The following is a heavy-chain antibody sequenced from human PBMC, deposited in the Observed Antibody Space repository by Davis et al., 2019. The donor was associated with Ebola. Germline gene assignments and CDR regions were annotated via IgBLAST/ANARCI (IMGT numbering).Heavy chain of an antibody. CDR3: TPDRILDY. J-gene: IGHJ4*02. V-gene: IGHV3-49*03. D-gene: IGHD2-15*01. CDR2: IRSKAYGGTT. CDR1: GFTFGDYA. Sequence: GESLKISCRGFGFTFGDYAMSWFRQAPGKGLEWVGFIRSKAYGGTTEYAASVKGRFTISRDDSKSIAYLQMNSLKTEDTAVYYCTPDRILDYWGQGTLVTVSS.